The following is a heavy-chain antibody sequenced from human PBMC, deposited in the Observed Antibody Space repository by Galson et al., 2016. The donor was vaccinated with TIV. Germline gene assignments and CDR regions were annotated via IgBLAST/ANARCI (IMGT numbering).Heavy chain of an antibody. V-gene: IGHV3-23*01. Sequence: SLRLSCAASGFTFANYAMNWVRQAPGKGLEWVAVISGSGDNTYYADSVKGRFTISRDNSKNTMYLQMSSLRSEETAVYYCAREVAHVDSVILNADAFDIWGQGTKVTVSS. CDR2: ISGSGDNT. J-gene: IGHJ3*02. CDR3: AREVAHVDSVILNADAFDI. CDR1: GFTFANYA. D-gene: IGHD3-16*01.